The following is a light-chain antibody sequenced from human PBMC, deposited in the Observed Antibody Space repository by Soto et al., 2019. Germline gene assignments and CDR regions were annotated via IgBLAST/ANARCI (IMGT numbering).Light chain of an antibody. CDR2: GAS. V-gene: IGKV3-20*01. CDR3: QQYVSSPLT. Sequence: EIVLTHSPGTLSLSPGERATLSCRASQSVSSSYLAWYQQKPGQAPRLLIYGASSRATGIPDRFSGSGSGTDFTLTISRLEPEDFAVYYCQQYVSSPLTFGGGTKVDIK. CDR1: QSVSSSY. J-gene: IGKJ4*01.